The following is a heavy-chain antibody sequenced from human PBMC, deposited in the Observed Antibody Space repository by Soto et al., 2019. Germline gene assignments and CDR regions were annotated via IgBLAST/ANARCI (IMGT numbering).Heavy chain of an antibody. CDR1: GFTFSSYG. V-gene: IGHV3-30*18. D-gene: IGHD3-3*01. Sequence: GGSLRLSCAASGFTFSSYGMHWVRQAPGKGLEWVAVISYDGSNKYYADSVKGRFTISRDNSKNTLYLQMNSLRAEDTAVYYCAKDFYDFWSGYPVDYWGQGTLVTVSS. CDR2: ISYDGSNK. J-gene: IGHJ4*02. CDR3: AKDFYDFWSGYPVDY.